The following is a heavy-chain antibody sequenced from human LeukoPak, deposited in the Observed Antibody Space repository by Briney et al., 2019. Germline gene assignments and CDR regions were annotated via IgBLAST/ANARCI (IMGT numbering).Heavy chain of an antibody. D-gene: IGHD6-19*01. CDR2: ISYDGSNT. J-gene: IGHJ4*02. V-gene: IGHV3-30*18. Sequence: QAGGSLTLSCAASGFAFSTYYIHWVRQPPGKGLEWVAVISYDGSNTYYADSVKGRFTISRDNSKNTLYLQMSSLRPEDTAVYYCAKSLSSGWASYYFGHWGQGTPVTVSS. CDR1: GFAFSTYY. CDR3: AKSLSSGWASYYFGH.